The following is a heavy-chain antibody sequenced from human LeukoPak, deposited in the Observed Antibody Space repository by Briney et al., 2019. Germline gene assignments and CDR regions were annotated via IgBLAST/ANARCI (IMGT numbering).Heavy chain of an antibody. CDR2: IHYSGST. D-gene: IGHD3-9*01. J-gene: IGHJ3*02. CDR1: GVSITNTSYY. Sequence: PSETLSLTCTVSGVSITNTSYYWGWIRQPPGKGLEWIGSIHYSGSTYYNPSLESRVTISVDTSENQFSLKLSSVTAADTAVYYCAGDDILTGYPDDALDIWGQGTMVTVSS. CDR3: AGDDILTGYPDDALDI. V-gene: IGHV4-39*01.